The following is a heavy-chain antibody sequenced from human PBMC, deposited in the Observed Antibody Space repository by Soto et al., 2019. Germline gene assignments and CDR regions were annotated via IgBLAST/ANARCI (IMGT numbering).Heavy chain of an antibody. V-gene: IGHV5-51*01. Sequence: GESLKVSCKGSGYSFTSYWIGRVRQMPGKGLEWMGIIYPGDSDTRYSPSFQGQVTISADKSISTAYLQWGSLKASDTAMYYCPTSDTVYSGYGSVYRGQGALVTVSS. D-gene: IGHD5-12*01. CDR2: IYPGDSDT. J-gene: IGHJ4*02. CDR3: PTSDTVYSGYGSVY. CDR1: GYSFTSYW.